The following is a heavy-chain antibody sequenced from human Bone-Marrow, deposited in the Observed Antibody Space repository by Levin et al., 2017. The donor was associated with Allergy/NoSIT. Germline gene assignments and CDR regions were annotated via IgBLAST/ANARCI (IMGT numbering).Heavy chain of an antibody. D-gene: IGHD5-18*01. CDR2: ISWNSVTI. Sequence: PGGSLRLSCVASGFTFSDYAMHWVRQAPGRGLEWVSGISWNSVTIDYADSVKGRFTISRDNAKNSLYLQMNSLRAEDTALYYCTTVDTTVFHDYWGQGTLVTVSS. J-gene: IGHJ4*02. V-gene: IGHV3-9*01. CDR3: TTVDTTVFHDY. CDR1: GFTFSDYA.